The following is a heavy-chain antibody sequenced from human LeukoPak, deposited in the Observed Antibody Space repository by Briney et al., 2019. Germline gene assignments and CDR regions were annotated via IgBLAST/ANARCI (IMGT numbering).Heavy chain of an antibody. CDR2: IYYSGST. J-gene: IGHJ4*02. Sequence: SETLSLTCTVSGDSISSYYWGWIRQPPGKGLEWIGSIYYSGSTYYNPSLKSRVTISVDTSKNQFSLKLSSVTAAETAVYYCATPATVTPYWGQGTLVTVSS. D-gene: IGHD4-17*01. CDR3: ATPATVTPY. V-gene: IGHV4-39*07. CDR1: GDSISSYY.